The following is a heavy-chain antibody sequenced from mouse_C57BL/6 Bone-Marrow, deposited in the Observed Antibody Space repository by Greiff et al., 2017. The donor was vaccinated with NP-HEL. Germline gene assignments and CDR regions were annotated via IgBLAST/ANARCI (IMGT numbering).Heavy chain of an antibody. V-gene: IGHV10-3*01. CDR3: VRANYSNYVSWFAY. Sequence: EVQGVESGGGLVQPKGSLKLSCAASGFTFNTYAMHWVRQAPGKGLEWVARIRSKSSNYATYYADSVKDRFTISRDDSQSMLYLQMNNLKTEDTAMYYCVRANYSNYVSWFAYWGQGTLVTVSA. CDR1: GFTFNTYA. J-gene: IGHJ3*01. D-gene: IGHD2-5*01. CDR2: IRSKSSNYAT.